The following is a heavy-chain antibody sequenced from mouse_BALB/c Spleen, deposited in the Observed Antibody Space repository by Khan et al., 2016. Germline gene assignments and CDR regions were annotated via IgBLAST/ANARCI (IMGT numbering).Heavy chain of an antibody. CDR3: ATVYYDYDDAMDY. CDR2: IDPANGNT. D-gene: IGHD2-4*01. Sequence: VQLQQSGAELVKPGASVKLSCTASGFNIKDTYMHWVKQRPEQGLEWIGRIDPANGNTKYDPKFQGKATITADTSSNNAYLQLSSLTSEDTAVYYCATVYYDYDDAMDYWGQGTSVTVSS. V-gene: IGHV14-3*02. J-gene: IGHJ4*01. CDR1: GFNIKDTY.